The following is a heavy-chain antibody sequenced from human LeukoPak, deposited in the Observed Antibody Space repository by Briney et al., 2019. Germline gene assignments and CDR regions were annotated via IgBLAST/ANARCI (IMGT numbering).Heavy chain of an antibody. V-gene: IGHV3-48*03. CDR1: GFTFCSYE. J-gene: IGHJ3*02. Sequence: PGGSLRLSCAASGFTFCSYEMNWVRQALGKGLEWVSYISSSGSAIYYADSVKGRFTISRDNAKNALYLQMKSLRAEGTAVYYCASFRLDAFDIWGQGTMVTVSS. CDR3: ASFRLDAFDI. CDR2: ISSSGSAI. D-gene: IGHD3-22*01.